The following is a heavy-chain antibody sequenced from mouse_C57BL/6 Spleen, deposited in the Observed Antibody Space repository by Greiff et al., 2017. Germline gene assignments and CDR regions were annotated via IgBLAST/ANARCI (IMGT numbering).Heavy chain of an antibody. V-gene: IGHV5-4*01. CDR1: GFTFSSYA. CDR3: AREKNPGYFDV. CDR2: ISDGGSYT. Sequence: EVMLVESGGGLVKPGGSLKLSCAASGFTFSSYAMSWVRQTPEKRLEWVATISDGGSYTYYPDNVKGRFTISRDNAKNNLYLQMSHLKSEDTAMYYCAREKNPGYFDVWGTGTTVTVSP. J-gene: IGHJ1*03.